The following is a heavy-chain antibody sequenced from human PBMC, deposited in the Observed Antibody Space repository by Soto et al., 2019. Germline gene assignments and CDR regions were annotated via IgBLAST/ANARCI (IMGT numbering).Heavy chain of an antibody. Sequence: GGSLRLSCAASGFTFSSYAMSWVRQAPGKGLEWVSAISGRGGSTYYADSVNGRFTISRDNSKNTLYLQMNSLIAEDTAVYYCAKDGTGVLWDYWGQGTLVTVSS. J-gene: IGHJ4*02. CDR2: ISGRGGST. V-gene: IGHV3-23*01. CDR1: GFTFSSYA. CDR3: AKDGTGVLWDY. D-gene: IGHD7-27*01.